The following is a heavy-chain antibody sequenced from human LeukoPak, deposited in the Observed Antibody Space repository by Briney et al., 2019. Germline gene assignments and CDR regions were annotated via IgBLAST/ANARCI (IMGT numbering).Heavy chain of an antibody. CDR3: AREAYCSGGSCYSPPYYFDY. D-gene: IGHD2-15*01. CDR2: ISGSGGST. CDR1: GFTFSSYA. Sequence: GGSLRLSCAASGFTFSSYAMSWVRQAPGKGLEWVSAISGSGGSTYYADSVKGRFTISSDNSKNTLYLQMNSLRAEDTAVYYCAREAYCSGGSCYSPPYYFDYWGQGTLVTVSS. J-gene: IGHJ4*02. V-gene: IGHV3-23*01.